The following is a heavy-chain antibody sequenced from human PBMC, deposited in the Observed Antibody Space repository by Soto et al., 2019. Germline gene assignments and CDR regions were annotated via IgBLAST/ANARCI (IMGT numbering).Heavy chain of an antibody. J-gene: IGHJ6*03. Sequence: PSETLSLTCTVSGGSISSYYWSWIRQPPGKGLEWIGYIYYSGSTNYNPSLKSRVTISVDTSKDQFSLKLSSVTAADTAVYYCARGDPRWSYGYSDNMDGWGKGNTVTVSS. CDR3: ARGDPRWSYGYSDNMDG. CDR1: GGSISSYY. D-gene: IGHD5-18*01. CDR2: IYYSGST. V-gene: IGHV4-59*01.